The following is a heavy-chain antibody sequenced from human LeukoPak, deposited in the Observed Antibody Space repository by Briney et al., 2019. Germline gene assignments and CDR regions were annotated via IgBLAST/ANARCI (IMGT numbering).Heavy chain of an antibody. D-gene: IGHD1-26*01. CDR2: IYYSGST. J-gene: IGHJ3*02. Sequence: SETLSLTCTVSGGSISSSSYYWGWIRQPPGKGLEWIGSIYYSGSTYYNPSLKSRVTISVDTSKNQFSLKLSSVTAADTAVYYCARHRAYLDAFDTWGQGTMVTVSS. CDR3: ARHRAYLDAFDT. CDR1: GGSISSSSYY. V-gene: IGHV4-39*01.